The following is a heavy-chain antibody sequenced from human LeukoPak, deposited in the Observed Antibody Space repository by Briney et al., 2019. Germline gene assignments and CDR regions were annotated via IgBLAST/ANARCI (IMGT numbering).Heavy chain of an antibody. CDR3: ATFRNYGDYWGDAFDI. CDR2: INHSGST. Sequence: SETLSLTCAVYGGSFSGYYWSWIRQPPGKGLEWIGEINHSGSTNYNPSLKSRVTMSVDTSKNQFSLKLSSVTAADTAVYYCATFRNYGDYWGDAFDIWGQGAMVTVSS. V-gene: IGHV4-34*01. J-gene: IGHJ3*02. D-gene: IGHD4-17*01. CDR1: GGSFSGYY.